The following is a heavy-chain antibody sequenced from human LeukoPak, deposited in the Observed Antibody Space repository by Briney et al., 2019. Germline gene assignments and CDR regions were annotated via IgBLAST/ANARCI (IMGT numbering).Heavy chain of an antibody. CDR1: GFSFSTSE. Sequence: GGSLRLSCAASGFSFSTSEMNWVRQAPGKGLEWIALIGTGGTPASSAYVTHYAGSVKGRFTIATDNANNLLSLRMNSLRAEDTALYYCVRYLHYGGQGTLVTVSS. V-gene: IGHV3-48*03. CDR3: VRYLHY. CDR2: IGTGGTPASSAYVT. J-gene: IGHJ4*02.